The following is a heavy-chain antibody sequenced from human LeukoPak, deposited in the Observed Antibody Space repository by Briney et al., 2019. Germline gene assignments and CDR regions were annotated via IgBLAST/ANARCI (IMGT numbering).Heavy chain of an antibody. D-gene: IGHD3-22*01. V-gene: IGHV1-8*03. J-gene: IGHJ3*02. CDR3: ARDSSGYYYVSGAFDI. CDR1: GYTFTSYD. Sequence: GASVKVSCKASGYTFTSYDINWVRQATGQGLEWMGWMNPNSGNTGYAQKFQGRVTITRNTSISTAYMELSSLRSEDTAVYYCARDSSGYYYVSGAFDIWGQGTMVTVSS. CDR2: MNPNSGNT.